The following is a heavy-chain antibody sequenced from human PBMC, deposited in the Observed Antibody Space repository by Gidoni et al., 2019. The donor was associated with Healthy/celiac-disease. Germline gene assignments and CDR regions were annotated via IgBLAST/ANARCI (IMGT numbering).Heavy chain of an antibody. D-gene: IGHD2-2*01. CDR3: RRAIPTRYYYDYYGMDV. J-gene: IGHJ6*02. Sequence: QVQLQQWGAGLLKPSETLSLTCAVYGGSFSGYYWSWIRQPPGKGREWIGELNHSGSTTYNPSLKRRVNISVDTSKNQFSLKLSSVTAADTAVYYCRRAIPTRYYYDYYGMDVWGQGTTVTVSS. CDR2: LNHSGST. CDR1: GGSFSGYY. V-gene: IGHV4-34*01.